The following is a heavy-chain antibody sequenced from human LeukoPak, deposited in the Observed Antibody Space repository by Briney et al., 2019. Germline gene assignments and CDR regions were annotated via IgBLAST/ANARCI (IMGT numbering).Heavy chain of an antibody. J-gene: IGHJ4*02. CDR2: MNPNSGST. D-gene: IGHD2-2*01. CDR1: GYTFTSYD. CDR3: ARGLGHCSSTSCSY. V-gene: IGHV1-8*01. Sequence: ASVKVSCKASGYTFTSYDINWVRQATGQGLEWMGWMNPNSGSTGYAQKFQGRVTMTRNTSISTAYMELSSLRSEDTAVYYCARGLGHCSSTSCSYWGQGTLVTVSS.